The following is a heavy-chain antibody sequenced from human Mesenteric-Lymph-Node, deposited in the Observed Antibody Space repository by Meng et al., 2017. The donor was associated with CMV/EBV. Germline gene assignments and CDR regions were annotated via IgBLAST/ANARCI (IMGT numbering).Heavy chain of an antibody. J-gene: IGHJ4*02. CDR2: ISAYTGNT. Sequence: SGYNFVNYGIIWVRQVPGQGLEWMGWISAYTGNTDYAQKVQGRVTMTTDTSTNTAYLELRSLTSDDTAVYYCARGSEGSTHWCSDYWGQGTLVTVSS. CDR1: GYNFVNYG. V-gene: IGHV1-18*01. CDR3: ARGSEGSTHWCSDY. D-gene: IGHD2-8*02.